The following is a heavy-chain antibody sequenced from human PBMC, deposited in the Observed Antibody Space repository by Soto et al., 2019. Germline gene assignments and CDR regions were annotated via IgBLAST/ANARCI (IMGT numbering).Heavy chain of an antibody. CDR2: IRSKANSYAT. CDR1: GFTFSGSA. V-gene: IGHV3-73*01. CDR3: ARLSGFTGTRKRFGGGYYYYYGMDV. Sequence: GGSLRLSCAASGFTFSGSAMHWVRQASGKGLEWVGRIRSKANSYATAYAASVKGRFTISRDDSTNTAYLQMNSLKTEDTAVYYCARLSGFTGTRKRFGGGYYYYYGMDVWGQGTTVTVSS. J-gene: IGHJ6*02. D-gene: IGHD1-7*01.